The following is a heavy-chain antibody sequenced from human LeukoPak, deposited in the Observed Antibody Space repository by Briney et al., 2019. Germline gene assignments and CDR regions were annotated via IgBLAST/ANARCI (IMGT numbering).Heavy chain of an antibody. V-gene: IGHV4-59*08. CDR2: VYHTGST. CDR1: GGSISSYY. D-gene: IGHD6-19*01. J-gene: IGHJ4*02. CDR3: ARLVAVKPKYCFDY. Sequence: PSETLSLTCTVSGGSISSYYWTWIRQPPGKGLEWIGYVYHTGSTNYNPSLQSRVTISVDTSKNQFSLRLSSVTAADTAVYYCARLVAVKPKYCFDYWGQGILVTVSS.